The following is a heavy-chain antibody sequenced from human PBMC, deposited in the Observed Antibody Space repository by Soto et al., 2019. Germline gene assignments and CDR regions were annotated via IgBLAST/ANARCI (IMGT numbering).Heavy chain of an antibody. V-gene: IGHV1-46*01. D-gene: IGHD5-12*01. J-gene: IGHJ4*02. CDR1: GYTFTSYY. CDR2: INPSGGST. CDR3: ARSSRPREMATILHFDY. Sequence: ASVKVSCKASGYTFTSYYMHWVRQAPGQGLEWMGIINPSGGSTSYAQKFQGRVTMTRDTSTSTVYMELSSLRSEDTAVYYCARSSRPREMATILHFDYWGQGTLVTVSS.